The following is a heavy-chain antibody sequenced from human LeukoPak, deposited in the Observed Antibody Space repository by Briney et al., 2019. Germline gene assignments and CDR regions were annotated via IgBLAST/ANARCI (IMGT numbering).Heavy chain of an antibody. J-gene: IGHJ3*02. CDR2: ISGSGGST. Sequence: GGSLRLSCAASGFTFSSYAMSWVRQAPGKGLEWVSAISGSGGSTYYADSVKGRFTISRDNSKNTLYLQMNSLRAEDTAVYYYAKELYDFWSGYYRGGAFDIWGQGTMVTVSS. D-gene: IGHD3-3*01. CDR3: AKELYDFWSGYYRGGAFDI. CDR1: GFTFSSYA. V-gene: IGHV3-23*01.